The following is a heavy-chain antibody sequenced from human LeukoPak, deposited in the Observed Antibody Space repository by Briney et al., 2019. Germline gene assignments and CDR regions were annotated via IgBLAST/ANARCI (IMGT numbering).Heavy chain of an antibody. J-gene: IGHJ4*02. CDR2: ISSSGSTI. Sequence: PGGSLRLSCAASGFTFSSYEMNWVRQAPGKGLEWVSYISSSGSTIYYADSVKGRFTISRDNAKNTLYLQMNSLRAEDTAVYYCAGLWGYCSSTTCLTSFDYWGQGTLVTVSS. V-gene: IGHV3-48*03. CDR1: GFTFSSYE. CDR3: AGLWGYCSSTTCLTSFDY. D-gene: IGHD2-2*01.